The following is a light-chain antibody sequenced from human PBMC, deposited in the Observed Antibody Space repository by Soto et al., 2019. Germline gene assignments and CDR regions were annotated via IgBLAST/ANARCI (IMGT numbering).Light chain of an antibody. Sequence: QSVLTQPRSVSGSPGQSVTISCTGTTSDLGSYDYVSWYQQHPSRAPKLMIYDVTKRPSGVPDRFSGSKSGNTASLTISRLQADDEAHYYCCSFSGTNTLYVFGTGPKLTVL. J-gene: IGLJ1*01. CDR3: CSFSGTNTLYV. V-gene: IGLV2-11*01. CDR1: TSDLGSYDY. CDR2: DVT.